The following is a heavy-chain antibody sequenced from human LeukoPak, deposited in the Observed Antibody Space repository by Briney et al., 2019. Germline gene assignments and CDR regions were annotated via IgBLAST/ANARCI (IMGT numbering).Heavy chain of an antibody. CDR3: ARGRMEWLLWRGFVSDY. V-gene: IGHV1-8*01. Sequence: ASVKVSCKASGYTFTSYDINWVRQATGQGLEWMGWMNPNSGNTGYARKFQGRVTMTRNTSISTAYMELSSLRSEDTAVYYCARGRMEWLLWRGFVSDYWGQGTLVTVSS. J-gene: IGHJ4*02. CDR2: MNPNSGNT. D-gene: IGHD3-3*01. CDR1: GYTFTSYD.